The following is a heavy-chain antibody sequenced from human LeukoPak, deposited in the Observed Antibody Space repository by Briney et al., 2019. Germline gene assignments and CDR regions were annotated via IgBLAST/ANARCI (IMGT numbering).Heavy chain of an antibody. CDR2: ITSSSSHV. CDR3: ARLNYDFWSGVWVGYYMDV. J-gene: IGHJ6*03. V-gene: IGHV3-21*01. Sequence: PGGSLRLSCAASGFTFSSYSMNWVRQAPGTGLEWVSSITSSSSHVYYADSVKGRFTISRDNAKNSLYLQVNSLRAEDTAVYYCARLNYDFWSGVWVGYYMDVWGKGTTVTVSS. CDR1: GFTFSSYS. D-gene: IGHD3-3*01.